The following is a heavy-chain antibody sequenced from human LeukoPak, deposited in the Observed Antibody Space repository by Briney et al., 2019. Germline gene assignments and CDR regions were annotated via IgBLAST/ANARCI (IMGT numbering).Heavy chain of an antibody. CDR1: GGTFSSYA. D-gene: IGHD5-24*01. J-gene: IGHJ5*02. Sequence: SVKVSCKASGGTFSSYAISWVRQAPGQGLEWMGGIIPIFGTANYAQKFQGRVTITTDESTSKAYMELSSLRSDETAVYYCARARRDGYNHWGQGTLVTVSS. CDR2: IIPIFGTA. CDR3: ARARRDGYNH. V-gene: IGHV1-69*05.